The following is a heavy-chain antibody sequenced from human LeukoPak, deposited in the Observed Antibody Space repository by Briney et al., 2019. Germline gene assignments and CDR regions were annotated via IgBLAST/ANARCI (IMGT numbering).Heavy chain of an antibody. D-gene: IGHD5-18*01. CDR3: AKDDSAYSYASFDY. CDR2: IGGSGTSA. V-gene: IGHV3-23*01. J-gene: IGHJ4*02. CDR1: GFTFSSYA. Sequence: PGGSLRLSCAASGFTFSSYAMSWVRQAPGKGLEWVSAIGGSGTSAYYADSLKGRFTISRDNSKNTLYSQVNSLRAEDTAVYYCAKDDSAYSYASFDYWGQGTLVTVSS.